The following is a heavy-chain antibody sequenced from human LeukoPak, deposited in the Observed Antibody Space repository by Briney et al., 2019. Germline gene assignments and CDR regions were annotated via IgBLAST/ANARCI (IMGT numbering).Heavy chain of an antibody. J-gene: IGHJ3*02. V-gene: IGHV3-53*04. CDR3: AREGGGYSYGPTDAFDI. D-gene: IGHD5-18*01. Sequence: GGSLRLSCAASGFTVSSNYMSWVRQAPGKGLEWVSVIYSGGSTYYADSVKGRFTISRHNSRNTLYLQMNSLRAEDTAVYYCAREGGGYSYGPTDAFDIWGQGTMVTVSS. CDR1: GFTVSSNY. CDR2: IYSGGST.